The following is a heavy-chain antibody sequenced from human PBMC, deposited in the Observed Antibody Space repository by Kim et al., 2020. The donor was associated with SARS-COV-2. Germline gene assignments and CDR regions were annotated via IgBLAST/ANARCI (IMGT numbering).Heavy chain of an antibody. Sequence: GGSLRLSCSGSGVSLSNYAMHWVRQAPGKGLEYVSGISSNGDETYYVDSVKGRFSVSRDNSKNTLYLQMSSLRPEDTAVYYCVKDRLVRGVIIGQWGQGTLVTVSS. V-gene: IGHV3-64D*08. D-gene: IGHD3-10*01. CDR3: VKDRLVRGVIIGQ. J-gene: IGHJ4*02. CDR1: GVSLSNYA. CDR2: ISSNGDET.